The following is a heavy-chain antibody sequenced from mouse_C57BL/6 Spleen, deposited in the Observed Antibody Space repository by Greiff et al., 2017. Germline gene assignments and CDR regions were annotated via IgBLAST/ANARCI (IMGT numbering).Heavy chain of an antibody. D-gene: IGHD2-3*01. CDR2: IYPRSGNT. CDR3: ARRDDGYYDAMDY. CDR1: GYTFTSYG. J-gene: IGHJ4*01. V-gene: IGHV1-81*01. Sequence: QVQLQQSGAELARPGASVKLSCKASGYTFTSYGISWVKQRTGQCLEWIGEIYPRSGNTYYNEKFKGKATLTADKSSSTAYMELRSLTSEDSAVYFCARRDDGYYDAMDYWGRGTSVTVSS.